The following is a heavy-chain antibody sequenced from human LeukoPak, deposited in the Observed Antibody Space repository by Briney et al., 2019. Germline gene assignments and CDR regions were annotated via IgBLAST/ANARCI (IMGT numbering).Heavy chain of an antibody. CDR2: IYYSGST. J-gene: IGHJ5*01. Sequence: SETLSLTCTVSGGFISSYYWSWLRQPPGKGLEWIGYIYYSGSTNYNPSLTSRVTISVDTSTNQLSLKVTSATAADTAVYNCARGLGMGHDSSGSDWFDFWGQGTLVTVSS. CDR1: GGFISSYY. V-gene: IGHV4-59*01. D-gene: IGHD3-22*01. CDR3: ARGLGMGHDSSGSDWFDF.